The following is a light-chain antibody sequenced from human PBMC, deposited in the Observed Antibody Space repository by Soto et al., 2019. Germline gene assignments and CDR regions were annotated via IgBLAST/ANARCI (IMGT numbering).Light chain of an antibody. CDR3: QQYTNWPKT. V-gene: IGKV3-20*01. CDR1: QSVSSSY. J-gene: IGKJ1*01. CDR2: GAS. Sequence: EILLTQSPGTLSLSPGERATLSCRASQSVSSSYLAWYQQKPGQAPRLLMYGASSRATGIPDRFSGSGSGTEFTLTISSLQSEDFAVYYCQQYTNWPKTFGQGTKVDIK.